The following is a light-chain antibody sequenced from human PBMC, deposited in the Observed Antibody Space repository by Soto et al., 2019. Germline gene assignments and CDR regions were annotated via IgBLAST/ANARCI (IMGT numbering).Light chain of an antibody. V-gene: IGKV3-20*01. CDR1: QSVSSGY. J-gene: IGKJ4*01. CDR3: QQYGSA. Sequence: EIVLTQSPGTLSLSPGERATLSCRASQSVSSGYLAWYQQKPGQAPRLLIYGASSRATGIPDRFSGSGSGTDFTLTISRLEPEDFAVYYCQQYGSAFGGGTKVEIK. CDR2: GAS.